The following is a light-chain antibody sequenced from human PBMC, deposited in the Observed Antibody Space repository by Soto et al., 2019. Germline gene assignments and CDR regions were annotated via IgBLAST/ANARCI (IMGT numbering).Light chain of an antibody. CDR1: QGISNY. CDR2: AAS. V-gene: IGKV1-27*01. CDR3: QKYNSAPCT. Sequence: DIQMTQSPSSLSASVGDRVTITCRARQGISNYLAWYQQKPGKVPKLLIYAASTLQSGFPSRFSGSGSGTDFTLTITSPQPEDVATYYCQKYNSAPCTFCQGTKLEIK. J-gene: IGKJ1*01.